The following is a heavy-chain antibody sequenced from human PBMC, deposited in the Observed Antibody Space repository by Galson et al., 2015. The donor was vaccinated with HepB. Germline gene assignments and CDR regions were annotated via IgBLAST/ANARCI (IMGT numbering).Heavy chain of an antibody. D-gene: IGHD3-10*01. V-gene: IGHV1-69*10. CDR3: ARRRSSGSYHPLDF. J-gene: IGHJ4*02. Sequence: SCKASEDTFSNSAINWVRQAPGQGPEWMAEIIPVLDVTKHAQKFQGRVTVTADKSTNTAYMELSSLRSDDTAIYYCARRRSSGSYHPLDFWGQGTLVTVSS. CDR2: IIPVLDVT. CDR1: EDTFSNSA.